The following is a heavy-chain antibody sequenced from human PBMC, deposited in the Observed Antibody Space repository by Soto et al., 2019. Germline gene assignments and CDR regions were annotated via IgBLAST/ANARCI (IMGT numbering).Heavy chain of an antibody. Sequence: GPLLLPCTASGFTFSSYAMSWVRQAPGKGLEWVSAISGSGGSTYYADSVKGRFTISRDNSKNTLYLQMNSLRAEDTAVYYCEKDHGYCSGGSCPYGTFLRTTSFHFDYWGQGTLVTVYS. J-gene: IGHJ4*02. D-gene: IGHD2-15*01. CDR1: GFTFSSYA. V-gene: IGHV3-23*01. CDR2: ISGSGGST. CDR3: EKDHGYCSGGSCPYGTFLRTTSFHFDY.